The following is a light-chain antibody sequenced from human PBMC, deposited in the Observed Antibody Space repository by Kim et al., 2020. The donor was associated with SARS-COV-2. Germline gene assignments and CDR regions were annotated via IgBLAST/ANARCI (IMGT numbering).Light chain of an antibody. Sequence: PGHSATLSCRASQSVSSNSLAWYQHTPGQAPRLLIYRAARRASAIPDRFSGSGSGTDFTLSIRGLEPENLAVYYCQRYGSPQITFGQGTRLEIK. V-gene: IGKV3-20*01. CDR1: QSVSSNS. CDR3: QRYGSPQIT. CDR2: RAA. J-gene: IGKJ5*01.